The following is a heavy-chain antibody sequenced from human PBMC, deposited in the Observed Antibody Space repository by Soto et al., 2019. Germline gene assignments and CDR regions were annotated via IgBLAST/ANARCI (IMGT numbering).Heavy chain of an antibody. J-gene: IGHJ4*02. CDR2: ISYDGSNK. D-gene: IGHD2-15*01. Sequence: QVQLVESGGGVVQPGRSLRISCAASGFTFSSYAMHWVRQAPGKGLEWVAVISYDGSNKYYADSVKGRFTISRDISKNTLYLQMNSLRPEDTAVYYCARAGGLLLDYWGQGTLVTVSS. CDR1: GFTFSSYA. CDR3: ARAGGLLLDY. V-gene: IGHV3-30-3*01.